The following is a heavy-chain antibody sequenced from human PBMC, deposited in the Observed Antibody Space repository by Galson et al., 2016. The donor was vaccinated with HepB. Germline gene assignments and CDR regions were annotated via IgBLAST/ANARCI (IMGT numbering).Heavy chain of an antibody. CDR1: WDSVSSNSAG. CDR3: ARSYRRGRGCGW. CDR2: TFYRSNWQN. V-gene: IGHV6-1*01. J-gene: IGHJ4*02. Sequence: CAISWDSVSSNSAGWNWIRQSPSRGLEWLGRTFYRSNWQNDYAESVKSRITINPDTSKNQFSLQLNPVTPEDTAVYYCARSYRRGRGCGWWGQGPLVTVSS. D-gene: IGHD2-21*01.